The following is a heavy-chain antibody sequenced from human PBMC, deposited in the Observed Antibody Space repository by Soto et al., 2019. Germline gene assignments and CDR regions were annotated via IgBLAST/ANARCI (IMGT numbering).Heavy chain of an antibody. D-gene: IGHD3-16*02. J-gene: IGHJ4*02. CDR3: ARAAVNPHDPFDY. CDR1: GFTFSSYW. V-gene: IGHV3-7*05. CDR2: IKQDGSEK. Sequence: PGGSLRLSCAASGFTFSSYWMSWVRQAPGKGLEWVANIKQDGSEKYYVDSVKGRFTISRDNAKNSLYLQMNSLRAEGTAVYYCARAAVNPHDPFDYWGQGTLVTVSS.